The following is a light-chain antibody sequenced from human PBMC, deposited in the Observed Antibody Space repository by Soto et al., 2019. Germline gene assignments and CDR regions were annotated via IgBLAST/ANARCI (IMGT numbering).Light chain of an antibody. Sequence: EIVLTQSPATLSLSPGERATLSCRASQSVGSYLAWYQQKPGQAPRLLISDASNRATGIPARFSGSGSGTDFTLTISSLEPEDFVVYYCQQRSSWPTFGQGTKVEI. V-gene: IGKV3-11*01. CDR1: QSVGSY. J-gene: IGKJ1*01. CDR2: DAS. CDR3: QQRSSWPT.